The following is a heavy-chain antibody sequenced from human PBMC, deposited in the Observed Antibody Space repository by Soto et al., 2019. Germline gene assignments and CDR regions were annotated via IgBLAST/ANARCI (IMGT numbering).Heavy chain of an antibody. CDR3: ARDKRFGELLGNVDY. Sequence: SETLSLTCTVSGGSISSGGYYWSWIRQHPGKGLEWIGYIYYSGSTYYNPSLKSRVTISVDTSKNQFSLKLSSVTAADTAVYYCARDKRFGELLGNVDYWGQGTLVTVSS. V-gene: IGHV4-31*03. J-gene: IGHJ4*02. CDR2: IYYSGST. CDR1: GGSISSGGYY. D-gene: IGHD3-10*01.